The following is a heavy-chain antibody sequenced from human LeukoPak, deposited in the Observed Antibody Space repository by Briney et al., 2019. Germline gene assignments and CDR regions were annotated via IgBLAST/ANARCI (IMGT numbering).Heavy chain of an antibody. CDR3: ARDQRKAFDI. J-gene: IGHJ3*02. V-gene: IGHV1-46*01. D-gene: IGHD1-14*01. Sequence: ASVKVSCKASGYTFTSYYMHCVRQAPGHGLEWMGIINPSGGSTRYAQKFQGRVTMTRDTSTSTVYMELSSLRSEDTAVYYCARDQRKAFDIWGQGTMVTVSS. CDR2: INPSGGST. CDR1: GYTFTSYY.